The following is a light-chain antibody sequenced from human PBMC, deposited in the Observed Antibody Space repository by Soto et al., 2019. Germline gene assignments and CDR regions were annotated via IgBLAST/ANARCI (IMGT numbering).Light chain of an antibody. CDR2: EAS. CDR3: QHYDYWPPRYT. J-gene: IGKJ2*01. V-gene: IGKV3-15*01. Sequence: EIVMPQSPATLSVSPGERATLSCRASQSVGSNLAWYQQKPGQAPRLLIYEASTRASGIPVRFIGSGSGAEFTLSISSLQSVDFAVYYCQHYDYWPPRYTFGQGTKLEIK. CDR1: QSVGSN.